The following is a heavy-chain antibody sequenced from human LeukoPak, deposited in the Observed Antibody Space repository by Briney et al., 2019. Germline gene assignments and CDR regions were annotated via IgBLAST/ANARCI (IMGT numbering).Heavy chain of an antibody. CDR1: GGSFSVYY. CDR2: INHSGST. CDR3: ARGRSNGWFY. V-gene: IGHV4-34*01. Sequence: SETLSLTCAVYGGSFSVYYWSWIRQPPGKGLEWIGEINHSGSTNYNPSLKSRVTISVDTSKNQFSLKLSSVTAADTAVYYCARGRSNGWFYWGQGTLVTVSS. J-gene: IGHJ4*02. D-gene: IGHD2-8*01.